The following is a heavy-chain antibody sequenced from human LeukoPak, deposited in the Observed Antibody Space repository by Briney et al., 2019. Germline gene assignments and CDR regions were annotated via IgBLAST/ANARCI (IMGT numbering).Heavy chain of an antibody. CDR1: TFTFSSHW. V-gene: IGHV3-7*01. J-gene: IGHJ4*02. CDR2: LNPVGSDK. CDR3: LGSGDLG. Sequence: PGGSLRLSCAASTFTFSSHWMHWVRQAPGRGLEWVAGLNPVGSDKYYVDSVKGQFTISRDNAKNSLYLQMNSLRAEDTAVYYCLGSGDLGWGRGTLVTVSS. D-gene: IGHD6-25*01.